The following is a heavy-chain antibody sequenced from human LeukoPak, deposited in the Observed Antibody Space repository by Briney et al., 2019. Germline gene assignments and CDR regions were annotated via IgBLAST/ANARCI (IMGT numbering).Heavy chain of an antibody. CDR3: ARDASNPRFRYDILTADALNWFDP. J-gene: IGHJ5*02. CDR1: GFTFSSYG. CDR2: IRYDGSNK. D-gene: IGHD3-9*01. Sequence: PGGSLRLSCAASGFTFSSYGMHWVRQAPGKGLEWVAFIRYDGSNKYYADSVKGRFTISRDNSKNTLYLQMNSLRAEDTAVYYCARDASNPRFRYDILTADALNWFDPWGQGTLVTVSS. V-gene: IGHV3-30*02.